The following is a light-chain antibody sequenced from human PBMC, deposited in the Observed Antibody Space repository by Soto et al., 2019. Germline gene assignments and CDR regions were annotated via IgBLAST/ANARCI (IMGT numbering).Light chain of an antibody. CDR3: QQCGGSPT. CDR1: QRISSTF. CDR2: GAS. Sequence: EIVLTQSPGTLSLSPGERASLSCRASQRISSTFLAWYQQKPGQAPRLLIYGASSRGTGIPDRFSGSGSGTDFTLTISRLEAEDFAMYYCQQCGGSPTFGQGTKVEV. V-gene: IGKV3-20*01. J-gene: IGKJ1*01.